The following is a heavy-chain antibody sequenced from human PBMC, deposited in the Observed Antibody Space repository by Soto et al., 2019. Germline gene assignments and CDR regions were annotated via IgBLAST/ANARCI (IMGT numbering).Heavy chain of an antibody. D-gene: IGHD5-18*01. CDR2: LYSAGSA. V-gene: IGHV3-66*01. CDR1: GFTVSSYH. J-gene: IGHJ4*02. CDR3: ASLDTARIQLAGY. Sequence: GGSLRLSCAASGFTVSSYHMSWVRQAPGKGLEWVSVLYSAGSADFADSVKGRFTISRDNAKNSLYLQMNNLRAEDTAVYYCASLDTARIQLAGYWGQGIQVTVSS.